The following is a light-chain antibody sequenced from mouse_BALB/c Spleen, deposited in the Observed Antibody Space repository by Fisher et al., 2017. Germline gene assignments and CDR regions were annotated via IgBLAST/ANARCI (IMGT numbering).Light chain of an antibody. J-gene: IGKJ5*01. CDR3: QQRSSYPPIT. CDR2: STS. CDR1: SSVSY. Sequence: IVITQTPAIMSASPGEKVTINCSASSSVSYMHWFQQKPGTSPKLWIYSTSNLASGVPARFSGSGSGTSYSLTISRMEAEDAATYYCQQRSSYPPITFGAGTKLELK. V-gene: IGKV4-57*01.